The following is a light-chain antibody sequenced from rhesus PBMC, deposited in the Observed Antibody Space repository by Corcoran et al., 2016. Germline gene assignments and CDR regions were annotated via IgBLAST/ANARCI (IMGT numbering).Light chain of an antibody. J-gene: IGKJ3*01. CDR3: GQGTHWPPFT. CDR1: QSLVHSDGNTY. Sequence: DVVMIQSPLSLPITPGQPASISCRSSQSLVHSDGNTYLSWYRQKPGQPPRLLIYMVSNRYSGGPDRLSGSGAGTDFTLKISSVEAEDVGVYYCGQGTHWPPFTFGPGTKLDIK. CDR2: MVS. V-gene: IGKV2-64*01.